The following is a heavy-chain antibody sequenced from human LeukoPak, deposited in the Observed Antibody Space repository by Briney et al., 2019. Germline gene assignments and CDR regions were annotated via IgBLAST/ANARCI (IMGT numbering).Heavy chain of an antibody. D-gene: IGHD1-26*01. Sequence: SETLSLTCSVSGGSISGYSWSWIRQPPGKGLEWIGHTQISGNTLYNPSLKSRVTISVETSKTQSSLKLTSVTAADTAVYYCARRNTKTGSDSKFDYWGQGMLAAVSS. CDR2: TQISGNT. CDR3: ARRNTKTGSDSKFDY. V-gene: IGHV4-59*08. CDR1: GGSISGYS. J-gene: IGHJ4*02.